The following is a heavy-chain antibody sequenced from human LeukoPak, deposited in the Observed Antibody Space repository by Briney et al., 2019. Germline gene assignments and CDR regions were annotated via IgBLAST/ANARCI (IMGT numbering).Heavy chain of an antibody. V-gene: IGHV4-39*01. CDR3: ARVPPYYDFWSGYYNAFDI. D-gene: IGHD3-3*01. CDR1: GGSISSSSYY. Sequence: SETLSLTCTVSGGSISSSSYYWGWIRQPPGKGLEWIGSIYYSGSTYYNPSLKSRVTISVDTSKNQFSLKLSSVTAADTAVYYCARVPPYYDFWSGYYNAFDIWGQGTMVTVSS. J-gene: IGHJ3*02. CDR2: IYYSGST.